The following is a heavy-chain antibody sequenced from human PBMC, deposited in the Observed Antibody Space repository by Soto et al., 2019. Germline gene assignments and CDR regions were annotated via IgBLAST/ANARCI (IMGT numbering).Heavy chain of an antibody. J-gene: IGHJ4*02. V-gene: IGHV3-23*01. CDR2: ISGSGGST. D-gene: IGHD3-9*01. CDR3: AKGTYYDILTGYPTFIDY. CDR1: GFTFSSYA. Sequence: GGSLRLSCAASGFTFSSYAMSWVRQAPGKGLEWVSAISGSGGSTYYADSVKGRFTISRDNSKNTLYLQMNSLRAEDTAVYYCAKGTYYDILTGYPTFIDYWGQGTLVTVSS.